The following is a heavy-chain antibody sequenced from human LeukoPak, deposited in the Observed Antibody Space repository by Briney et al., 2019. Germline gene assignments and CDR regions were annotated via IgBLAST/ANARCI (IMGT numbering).Heavy chain of an antibody. Sequence: GGSLRLSCAAPGFMFHDYAIHWVRQAPGKGLEWVSLISGDGGSTFYADSVKGRFTISRDNSKNSLYLQMNSLRSDDTALYYCARESESSGWYGYWGQGTLVTVSS. D-gene: IGHD6-19*01. V-gene: IGHV3-43*02. J-gene: IGHJ4*02. CDR3: ARESESSGWYGY. CDR2: ISGDGGST. CDR1: GFMFHDYA.